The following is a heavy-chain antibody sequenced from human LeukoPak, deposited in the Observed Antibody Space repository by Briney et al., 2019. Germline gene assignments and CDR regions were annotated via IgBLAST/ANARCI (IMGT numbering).Heavy chain of an antibody. CDR1: GFTFSSYG. Sequence: GGSLRLSCAASGFTFSSYGMYWVRQAPGKGLEWVAVMSHDGSNEYYGDSVKGRFTISRDNSKNTLFLQMHSLRAEDTATYYCARRGSSGCFDFWGQGTLVTVSS. D-gene: IGHD6-19*01. V-gene: IGHV3-30-3*01. CDR2: MSHDGSNE. CDR3: ARRGSSGCFDF. J-gene: IGHJ4*02.